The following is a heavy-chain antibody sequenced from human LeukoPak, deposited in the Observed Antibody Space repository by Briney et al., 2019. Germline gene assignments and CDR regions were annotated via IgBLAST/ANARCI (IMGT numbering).Heavy chain of an antibody. D-gene: IGHD2-2*02. Sequence: SETLSLTCAVSGDSISGSYWSWIRQPPGKGLEWIGRIYTSGSTNYNPSLKSRVTMSVDTSKNQFSLKLSSVTAADTAVYYCARGTGYCSSTSCYTVDYWGQGTLVTVSS. J-gene: IGHJ4*02. CDR2: IYTSGST. CDR1: GDSISGSY. CDR3: ARGTGYCSSTSCYTVDY. V-gene: IGHV4-4*07.